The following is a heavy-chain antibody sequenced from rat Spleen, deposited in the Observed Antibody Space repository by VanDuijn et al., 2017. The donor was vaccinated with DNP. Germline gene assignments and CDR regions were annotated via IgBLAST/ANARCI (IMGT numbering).Heavy chain of an antibody. D-gene: IGHD1-2*01. Sequence: EVQLVESGGGLVQPGRSMKLSCAASGFTFSNYDMAWVRQAPKKGLEWVATISYDGSSTYYRDSVKGRFTISRDDAQSTLFLQMDSLRSEDTATYYCATQAYSSYFDYWGQGVMVTVSS. V-gene: IGHV5-7*01. J-gene: IGHJ2*01. CDR3: ATQAYSSYFDY. CDR1: GFTFSNYD. CDR2: ISYDGSST.